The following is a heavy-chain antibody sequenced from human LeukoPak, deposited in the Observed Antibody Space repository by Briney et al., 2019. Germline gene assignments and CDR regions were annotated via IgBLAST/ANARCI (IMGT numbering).Heavy chain of an antibody. J-gene: IGHJ4*02. D-gene: IGHD3-10*01. Sequence: GGSLRLSCAASGFTFSDYYMSWIRQAPGKGLEWVSYISSSSSYTNYADSVKGRFTISRDNAKNSLYPQMNSLRAEDTAVYYCARESSHYYGSGSYRYYFDYWGQGTLVTVSS. CDR2: ISSSSSYT. V-gene: IGHV3-11*06. CDR1: GFTFSDYY. CDR3: ARESSHYYGSGSYRYYFDY.